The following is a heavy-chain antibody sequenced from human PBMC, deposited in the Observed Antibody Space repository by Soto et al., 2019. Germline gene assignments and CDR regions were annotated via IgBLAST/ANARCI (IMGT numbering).Heavy chain of an antibody. D-gene: IGHD4-17*01. J-gene: IGHJ5*02. CDR1: GYTFTKYG. V-gene: IGHV1-18*01. CDR2: ISAYNGNT. CDR3: ARDPHGDSALNWFDP. Sequence: QVQLVQSGAEVKKPGASVKVSCKSSGYTFTKYGISLVRQAPGQGLEWMGWISAYNGNTNYEQKLQGRVTMTTETSTSTAYMELRSLRSDDTAVYYCARDPHGDSALNWFDPWGQGTLVTVSS.